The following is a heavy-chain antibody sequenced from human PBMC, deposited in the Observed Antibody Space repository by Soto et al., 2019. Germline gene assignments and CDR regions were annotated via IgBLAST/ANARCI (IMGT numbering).Heavy chain of an antibody. J-gene: IGHJ6*02. V-gene: IGHV1-18*04. CDR1: GYTFTSYG. CDR3: ARDRPHYDFWSGYYIPLYYYYGMDV. Sequence: ASVKVSCKASGYTFTSYGISWVRQAPGQGLEWMGWISAYNGNTNYAQKLQGRVTMTTDTSTSTAYVELRSLRSDDTAVYYCARDRPHYDFWSGYYIPLYYYYGMDVGGQGNPGHRLL. D-gene: IGHD3-3*01. CDR2: ISAYNGNT.